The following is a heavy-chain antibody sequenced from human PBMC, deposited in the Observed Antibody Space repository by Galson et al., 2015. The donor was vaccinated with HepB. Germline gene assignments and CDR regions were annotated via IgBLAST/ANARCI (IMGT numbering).Heavy chain of an antibody. J-gene: IGHJ4*02. D-gene: IGHD3-22*01. CDR2: INSDGSST. CDR3: ARGGSSGYYQTAPDY. V-gene: IGHV3-74*01. Sequence: SLRLSCAASGFTFSSYWMHWVRQAPGKGLVWVSRINSDGSSTSYADPVKGRFTVSRDNAKNTLYLQMNSLRAEDTAVYYCARGGSSGYYQTAPDYWGQGTLVTVSS. CDR1: GFTFSSYW.